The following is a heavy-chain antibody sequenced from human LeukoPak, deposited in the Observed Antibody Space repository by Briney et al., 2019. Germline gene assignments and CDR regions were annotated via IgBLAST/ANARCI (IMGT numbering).Heavy chain of an antibody. CDR3: AREDDTGRYMGDDAFDI. Sequence: SVKVSCKASGGTFNGYAISWVRQAPGQGLEWMGGIIPMSDTANYPQKFRGRLTITADIPTSTVYMELSSLRSEDTAVYYCAREDDTGRYMGDDAFDIWGQGTMVTVSS. CDR2: IIPMSDTA. D-gene: IGHD1-26*01. CDR1: GGTFNGYA. J-gene: IGHJ3*02. V-gene: IGHV1-69*06.